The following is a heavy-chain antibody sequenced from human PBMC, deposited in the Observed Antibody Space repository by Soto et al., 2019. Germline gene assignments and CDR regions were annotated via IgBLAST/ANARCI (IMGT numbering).Heavy chain of an antibody. Sequence: PSETLSLTCAVYGGSFSGYYWSWIRQPPGKGLEWIGEINHSGSTNYNPSLKSRVTISVDTSKNQFSLKLSSVTAADTAVYYCARGRLRMVRGVIAPSARTCYYFDYWGQGTLVTVSS. CDR2: INHSGST. CDR1: GGSFSGYY. J-gene: IGHJ4*02. CDR3: ARGRLRMVRGVIAPSARTCYYFDY. D-gene: IGHD3-10*01. V-gene: IGHV4-34*01.